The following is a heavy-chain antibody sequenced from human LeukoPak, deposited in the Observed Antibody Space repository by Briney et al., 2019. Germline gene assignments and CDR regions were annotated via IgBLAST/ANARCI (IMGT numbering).Heavy chain of an antibody. CDR2: ISSSSSTI. J-gene: IGHJ4*02. Sequence: GGSLRLSCAASGFTFSSYSMSWVRQAPGKGLEWVSYISSSSSTIYYADSVKGRFTISRDNAKNSLYLQMNSLRAEDTAVYYCARDGGYSYGAPFDYWGQGTLVTVSS. V-gene: IGHV3-48*01. CDR1: GFTFSSYS. CDR3: ARDGGYSYGAPFDY. D-gene: IGHD5-18*01.